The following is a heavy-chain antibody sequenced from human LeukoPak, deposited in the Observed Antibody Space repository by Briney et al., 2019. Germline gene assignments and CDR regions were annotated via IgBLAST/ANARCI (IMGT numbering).Heavy chain of an antibody. CDR2: VYTDGSS. CDR1: GGSIGSGSYY. Sequence: SQTLSLTCTVSGGSIGSGSYYWSWIRQSAGKGLEWVGRVYTDGSSNYNLSLKSRVTISVDTSKNQFSLSLTSVTAADTAVYYCARALTKDAFDIWGQGTMVTVSS. J-gene: IGHJ3*02. CDR3: ARALTKDAFDI. V-gene: IGHV4-61*02.